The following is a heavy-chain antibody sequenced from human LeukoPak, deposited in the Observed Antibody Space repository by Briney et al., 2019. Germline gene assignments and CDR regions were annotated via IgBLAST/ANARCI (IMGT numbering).Heavy chain of an antibody. CDR1: GFTFSSYG. Sequence: HPGGSLRLSCAASGFTFSSYGMHWVRQAPGKGLEWVAVIWYDGSNKYYADSVKGRFTISRDNSKNTLYLQMNSLRAEDTAVYYSARDTPYLHYDSSGSFDYWGQGTLVTVSS. CDR3: ARDTPYLHYDSSGSFDY. D-gene: IGHD3-22*01. J-gene: IGHJ4*02. CDR2: IWYDGSNK. V-gene: IGHV3-33*01.